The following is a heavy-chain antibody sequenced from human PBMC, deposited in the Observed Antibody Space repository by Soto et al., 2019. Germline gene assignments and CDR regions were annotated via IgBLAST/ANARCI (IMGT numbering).Heavy chain of an antibody. D-gene: IGHD1-26*01. V-gene: IGHV3-33*01. CDR2: IWNEGSNK. J-gene: IGHJ4*02. CDR1: GFTFSSYG. CDR3: ARGSYCSVDD. Sequence: QVQLVESGGGVVQPGRSLRLSCAASGFTFSSYGMHWVRQAPGKGLEWVAVIWNEGSNKYYADSVKGRFTISRDNSNNRLYLEMNSLTAEDTAVYYCARGSYCSVDDWGQGTLVTVSS.